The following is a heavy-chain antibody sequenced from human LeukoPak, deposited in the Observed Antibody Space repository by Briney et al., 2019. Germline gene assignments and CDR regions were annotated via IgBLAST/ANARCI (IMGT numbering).Heavy chain of an antibody. CDR1: GFTFSSYG. CDR3: ARGYYDYAWGSYRYTHFDY. D-gene: IGHD3-16*02. V-gene: IGHV3-33*01. J-gene: IGHJ4*02. Sequence: SGGSLRLSCAASGFTFSSYGMHWVRQAPGKGLEWMAVIWYDGSNKYYADSVKGRFTISRDNSKNTLYLQMNSLRAEDTAVYYCARGYYDYAWGSYRYTHFDYWGQGTLVTVSS. CDR2: IWYDGSNK.